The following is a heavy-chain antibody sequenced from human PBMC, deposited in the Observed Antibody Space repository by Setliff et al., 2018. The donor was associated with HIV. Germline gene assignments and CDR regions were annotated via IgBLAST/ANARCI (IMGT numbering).Heavy chain of an antibody. J-gene: IGHJ3*02. CDR3: ASKGGSENYPDSDAFDI. CDR1: GYTFTSYH. D-gene: IGHD3-10*01. V-gene: IGHV1-46*01. Sequence: ASVKVSCKASGYTFTSYHMHWVRQAPGQGLEWMGIINPSSGSTTYAQKFQARVTMTRDTSASTVYLELRSLRSEDTAVYFCASKGGSENYPDSDAFDIWGQGTLVTVSS. CDR2: INPSSGST.